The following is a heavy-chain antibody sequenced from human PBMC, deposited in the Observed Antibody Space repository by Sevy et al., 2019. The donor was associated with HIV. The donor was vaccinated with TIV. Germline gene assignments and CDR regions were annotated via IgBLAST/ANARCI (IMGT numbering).Heavy chain of an antibody. Sequence: ASVKVSCKTSGYTFTSYGISWVRQAPGQGLEWMGWISAYNGNTNYAQKLQGRVTMTTDTSTSTAYMELRSLRSDDTAGYYWARGSKTGASPPFYYYYYYMDVWGKGTTVTVSS. CDR2: ISAYNGNT. V-gene: IGHV1-18*01. CDR1: GYTFTSYG. D-gene: IGHD2-2*01. J-gene: IGHJ6*03. CDR3: ARGSKTGASPPFYYYYYYMDV.